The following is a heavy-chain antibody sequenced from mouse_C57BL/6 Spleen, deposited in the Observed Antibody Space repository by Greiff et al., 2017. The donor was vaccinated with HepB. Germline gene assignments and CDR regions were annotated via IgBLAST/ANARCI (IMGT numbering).Heavy chain of an antibody. D-gene: IGHD1-1*01. Sequence: VQLQQSGAELVRPGASVKLSCTASGFNIKDYYMHWVKQRSEQGLEWIGRIDPEDGDTEYAPKFQGKATMTADTSSNTAYLQLSSLTSEDTAVYYCTPFYYGSSYGYFDVWGTGTTVTVSS. J-gene: IGHJ1*03. V-gene: IGHV14-1*01. CDR1: GFNIKDYY. CDR3: TPFYYGSSYGYFDV. CDR2: IDPEDGDT.